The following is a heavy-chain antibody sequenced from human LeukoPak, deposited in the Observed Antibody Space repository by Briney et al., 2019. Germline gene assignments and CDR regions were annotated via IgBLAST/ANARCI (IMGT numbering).Heavy chain of an antibody. D-gene: IGHD4-23*01. V-gene: IGHV1-8*02. CDR3: ARGVSTVVTPGIDY. Sequence: ASVKVSCKASGYTFTGYYMHWVRQATGQGLEWMGWMNPNSGNTGYAQKFQGRVTMTRNTSISTAYMELSSLRSEDTAVYYCARGVSTVVTPGIDYWGQGTLVTVSS. CDR2: MNPNSGNT. CDR1: GYTFTGYY. J-gene: IGHJ4*02.